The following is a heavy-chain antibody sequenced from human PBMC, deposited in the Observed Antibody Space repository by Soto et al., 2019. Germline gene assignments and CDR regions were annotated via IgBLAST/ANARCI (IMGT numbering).Heavy chain of an antibody. CDR3: ARDQNEGDYYDSSGYNFDY. CDR2: ISYDGSNK. Sequence: GGSLRLSCAASGFTFSSYGMHWVRQAPGKGLEWVAVISYDGSNKYYADSVKGRFTISRDNSKNTLYLQMNSLRAEDTAVYYCARDQNEGDYYDSSGYNFDYWGQGTLVTVSS. D-gene: IGHD3-22*01. CDR1: GFTFSSYG. V-gene: IGHV3-30*19. J-gene: IGHJ4*02.